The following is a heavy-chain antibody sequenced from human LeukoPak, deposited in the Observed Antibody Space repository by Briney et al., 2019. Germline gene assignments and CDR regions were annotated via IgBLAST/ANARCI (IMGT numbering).Heavy chain of an antibody. CDR2: MNPNTDKT. CDR3: ARGRPGLASAGIYDF. D-gene: IGHD6-13*01. CDR1: GYTFTSSD. J-gene: IGHJ4*02. Sequence: ASVKVSCKASGYTFTSSDINWVRQATGQGLEWMGWMNPNTDKTGYARNFQGRVTMTKNISIGTAYMEVSSLTYEDTAIYYCARGRPGLASAGIYDFWGKGTLITVSS. V-gene: IGHV1-8*01.